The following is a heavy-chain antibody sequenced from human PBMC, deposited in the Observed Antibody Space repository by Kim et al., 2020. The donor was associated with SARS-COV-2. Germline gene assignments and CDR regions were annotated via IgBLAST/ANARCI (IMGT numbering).Heavy chain of an antibody. Sequence: SETLSLTCAVYGGSFSGYYWSWIRQPPGKGLEWIGEINHSGSTNYNPSLKSRVTISVDTSKNQFSLKLSSVTAADTAVYYCARGEIVVVTAMVTYYYYYYMDVWDKGTTVTVSS. CDR3: ARGEIVVVTAMVTYYYYYYMDV. CDR2: INHSGST. CDR1: GGSFSGYY. D-gene: IGHD2-21*02. V-gene: IGHV4-34*01. J-gene: IGHJ6*03.